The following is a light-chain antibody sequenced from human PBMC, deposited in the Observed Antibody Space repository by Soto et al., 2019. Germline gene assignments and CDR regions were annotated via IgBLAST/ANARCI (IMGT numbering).Light chain of an antibody. V-gene: IGLV1-44*01. Sequence: QAVVTQPPSASGTPGQRVTISCSGSSSNIGSKTVNWYQQLPGTAPKLLIYSNNQRRSGVPDRFSGSKSSTSASLAISGLQSEDEGDYYCAAWDDSLNGQVFGGGTKLTVL. CDR2: SNN. CDR1: SSNIGSKT. CDR3: AAWDDSLNGQV. J-gene: IGLJ2*01.